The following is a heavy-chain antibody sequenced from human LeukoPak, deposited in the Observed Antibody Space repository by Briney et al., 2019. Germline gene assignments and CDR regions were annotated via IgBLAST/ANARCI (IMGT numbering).Heavy chain of an antibody. V-gene: IGHV4-34*01. CDR3: ARGRTVTTRRWFDP. J-gene: IGHJ5*02. CDR2: INHSGST. CDR1: GGSFSGYC. D-gene: IGHD4-17*01. Sequence: SETLSLTCAVYGGSFSGYCWSWIRQPPGKGLEWIGEINHSGSTNYNPSLKSRVTISVDTSKNQFSLKLSSVTAADTAVYYCARGRTVTTRRWFDPWGQGTLVTDSS.